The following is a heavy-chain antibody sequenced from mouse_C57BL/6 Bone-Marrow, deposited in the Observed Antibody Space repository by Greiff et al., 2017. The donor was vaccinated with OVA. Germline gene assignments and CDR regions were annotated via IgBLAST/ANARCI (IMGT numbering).Heavy chain of an antibody. CDR3: ARGRDPAWFAY. Sequence: VQLKQSGPVLVKPGASVKMSCKASGYTFTDYYMNWVKQSHGKSLEWIGVINPYNGGTSYNQKFKGKATLTVDKSSSTAYMELNSLTSEDSAVYYCARGRDPAWFAYWGQGTLVTVSA. V-gene: IGHV1-19*01. CDR1: GYTFTDYY. J-gene: IGHJ3*01. CDR2: INPYNGGT.